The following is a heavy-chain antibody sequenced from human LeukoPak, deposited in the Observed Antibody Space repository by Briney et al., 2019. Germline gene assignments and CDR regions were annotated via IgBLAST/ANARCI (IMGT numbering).Heavy chain of an antibody. V-gene: IGHV4-59*01. D-gene: IGHD6-19*01. CDR1: GGSISTYY. CDR2: IYYSGST. CDR3: ARYSSGWGGNWFDP. J-gene: IGHJ5*02. Sequence: SETLSLTCTVSGGSISTYYWSWIRQPPGKGLEWIGYIYYSGSTNYNPSLKSRVTISVDTSKNQFSLKLSSVTAADTAVYYCARYSSGWGGNWFDPWGQGTLVTVS.